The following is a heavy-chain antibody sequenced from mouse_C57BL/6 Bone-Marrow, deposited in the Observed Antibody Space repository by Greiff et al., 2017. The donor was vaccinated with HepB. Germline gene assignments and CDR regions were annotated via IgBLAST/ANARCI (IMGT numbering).Heavy chain of an antibody. J-gene: IGHJ1*03. CDR1: GYTFTNYW. Sequence: QVHVKQSGAELVRPGTSVKMSCKASGYTFTNYWIGWAKQRPGHGLEWIGDIYPGGGYTNYNEKFKGKATLTADKSSSTAYMQFSSLTSEDSAIYYCARSFYDGYLDWYFDVWGTGTTVTVSS. CDR3: ARSFYDGYLDWYFDV. CDR2: IYPGGGYT. V-gene: IGHV1-63*01. D-gene: IGHD2-3*01.